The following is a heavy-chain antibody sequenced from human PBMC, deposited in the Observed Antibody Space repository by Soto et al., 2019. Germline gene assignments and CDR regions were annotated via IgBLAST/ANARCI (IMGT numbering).Heavy chain of an antibody. D-gene: IGHD3-16*01. J-gene: IGHJ6*02. CDR3: ARDGCFMDV. V-gene: IGHV4-34*01. Sequence: QVQLQQWGAGLLKPSETLSLTCAVYGGSFSGYYWSWIRQPPGKGLEWIGQINHSGITNYNPSLKSRVTISVDTCNNHFSLKLSSVTAADTAVYYCARDGCFMDVSGQGTTYIVSS. CDR1: GGSFSGYY. CDR2: INHSGIT.